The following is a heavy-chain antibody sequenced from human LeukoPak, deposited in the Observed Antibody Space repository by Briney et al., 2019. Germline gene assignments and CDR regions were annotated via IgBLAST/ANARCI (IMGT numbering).Heavy chain of an antibody. CDR1: DSSISSYY. D-gene: IGHD1-26*01. V-gene: IGHV4-59*01. Sequence: PSETLSLTCTESDSSISSYYWSWIRQPPGKGQEWIGYIYYSGSTNYNPSLKSRVTISVDTSKDQCSLKLSSVTAADTAVYYCARDGGYSGSYYSAVDIWGQGTMATVSS. CDR2: IYYSGST. CDR3: ARDGGYSGSYYSAVDI. J-gene: IGHJ3*02.